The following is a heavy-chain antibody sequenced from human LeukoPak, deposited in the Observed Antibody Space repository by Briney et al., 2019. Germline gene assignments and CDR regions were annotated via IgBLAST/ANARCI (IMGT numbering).Heavy chain of an antibody. CDR1: GFTFSGYE. CDR2: ICGRGITT. J-gene: IGHJ4*02. D-gene: IGHD3-16*02. CDR3: ARDPGVIPIDY. Sequence: GGSLRLSCEASGFTFSGYEMNWVRQAPGKGLEWISYICGRGITTYYADSVKGRFTISRDDAKELLYLEMNSLRAEDTAVYYCARDPGVIPIDYWGQGTLVTVSS. V-gene: IGHV3-48*03.